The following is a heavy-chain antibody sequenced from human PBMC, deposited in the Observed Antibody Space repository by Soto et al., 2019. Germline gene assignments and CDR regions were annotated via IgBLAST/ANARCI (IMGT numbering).Heavy chain of an antibody. V-gene: IGHV3-23*01. Sequence: EVQLLESGGDFKQPGGSLRLSCEGSGFNFSNYALNWVRQAPGKRLEWVSVISGNSGTTYYAASVKGRFTISRDNSKKTLYLQMNIPRADDTAVYYCAKGRAITVFGVITPFDSWGQGTLVTVSS. D-gene: IGHD3-3*01. CDR3: AKGRAITVFGVITPFDS. CDR2: ISGNSGTT. J-gene: IGHJ4*02. CDR1: GFNFSNYA.